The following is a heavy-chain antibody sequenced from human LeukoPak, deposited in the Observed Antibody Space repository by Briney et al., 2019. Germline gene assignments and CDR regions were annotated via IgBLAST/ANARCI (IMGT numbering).Heavy chain of an antibody. D-gene: IGHD6-19*01. J-gene: IGHJ6*03. Sequence: SETLSLTCTVSGYSISNGYYWGWIRQPPGKGLEWIGYIYYSGSTNYNPSLKSRVTISVDTSKNQFSLKLSSVTAADTAVYYCARAPTSGWYQGGYYYMDVWGKGTTVTISS. V-gene: IGHV4-59*01. CDR3: ARAPTSGWYQGGYYYMDV. CDR2: IYYSGST. CDR1: GYSISNGYY.